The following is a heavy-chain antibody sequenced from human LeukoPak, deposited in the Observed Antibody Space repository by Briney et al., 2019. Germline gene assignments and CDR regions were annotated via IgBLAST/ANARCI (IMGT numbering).Heavy chain of an antibody. Sequence: SQTLSLTCTVSGGSISSADYFWTWIRQPPGKGLEWIGYFYTSGSTYYNPSLKSRVIISVDTSKNQFSLKLRSVTAADTAVYYCARASTGNFDYWGQGTLVTVSS. CDR3: ARASTGNFDY. CDR1: GGSISSADYF. V-gene: IGHV4-30-4*08. CDR2: FYTSGST. J-gene: IGHJ4*02. D-gene: IGHD3-9*01.